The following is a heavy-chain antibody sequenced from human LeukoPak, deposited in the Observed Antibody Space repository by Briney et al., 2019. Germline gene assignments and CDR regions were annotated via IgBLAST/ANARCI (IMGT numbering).Heavy chain of an antibody. V-gene: IGHV3-23*01. D-gene: IGHD2-21*01. CDR1: RFTFSSYA. CDR3: AKGRGIVVVPRPDY. CDR2: INGSGGGT. J-gene: IGHJ4*02. Sequence: GGSLRLSRAASRFTFSSYAMNGVRQAPGRGVEWVSGINGSGGGTYYADPVKGRFTISRDNPKNTLYLQMNNLRAEDTAVYYCAKGRGIVVVPRPDYWGQGTLVTVSS.